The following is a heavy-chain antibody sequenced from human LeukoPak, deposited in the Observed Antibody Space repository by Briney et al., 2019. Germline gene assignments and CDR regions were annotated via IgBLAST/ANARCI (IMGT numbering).Heavy chain of an antibody. CDR2: IYSGGNT. V-gene: IGHV3-66*01. CDR1: GLTVSRNY. J-gene: IGHJ4*02. D-gene: IGHD2-21*02. CDR3: ARVSGDNTYYFDY. Sequence: PGGSLRLSCAASGLTVSRNYMSWVRQAPGKGLEWVSVIYSGGNTYYADSVKGRFTISRDNSKNTLYLQMNSLRAEDTAVYYCARVSGDNTYYFDYWGQGTLVTVSS.